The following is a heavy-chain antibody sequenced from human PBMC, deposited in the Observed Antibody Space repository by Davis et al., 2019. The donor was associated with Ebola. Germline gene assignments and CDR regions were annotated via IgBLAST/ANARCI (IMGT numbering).Heavy chain of an antibody. D-gene: IGHD5-12*01. J-gene: IGHJ6*04. V-gene: IGHV6-1*01. CDR3: ARGWLRTGMDV. Sequence: PSETLSLTCAISGDSVSTAGWNWIRQSPSRGLEWLGRTYYKSKWYNDYAVSVKSRITINPDTSKNQFSLQLNSVTPEDTAVYYCARGWLRTGMDVWGEGTTVTVSS. CDR1: GDSVSTAG. CDR2: TYYKSKWYN.